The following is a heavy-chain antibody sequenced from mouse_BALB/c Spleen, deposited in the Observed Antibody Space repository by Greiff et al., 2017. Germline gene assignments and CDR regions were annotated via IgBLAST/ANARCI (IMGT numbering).Heavy chain of an antibody. CDR2: ISYSGST. CDR1: GYSITSDYA. J-gene: IGHJ1*01. Sequence: VQLKESGPGLVKPSQSLSLTCTVTGYSITSDYAWNWIRQFPGNKLEWMGYISYSGSTSYNPSLKSRISITRDTSKNQFFLQLNSVTTEDTATYYCARDYGSSYWYFDVWGAGTTVTVSS. D-gene: IGHD1-1*01. V-gene: IGHV3-2*02. CDR3: ARDYGSSYWYFDV.